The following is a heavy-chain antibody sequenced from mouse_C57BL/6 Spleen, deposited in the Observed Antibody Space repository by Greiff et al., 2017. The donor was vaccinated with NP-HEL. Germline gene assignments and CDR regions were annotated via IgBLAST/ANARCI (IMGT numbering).Heavy chain of an antibody. D-gene: IGHD2-5*01. CDR1: GFTFSDYY. CDR2: ISNGGGST. Sequence: EVMLVESGGGLVQPGGSLKLSCAASGFTFSDYYMYWVRQTPEKRLEWVAYISNGGGSTYYPDTVKGRFTISRDNAKNTLYLQMSRLKSEDTAMYYCARHNSNGGFAYWGQGTLVTVSA. V-gene: IGHV5-12*01. J-gene: IGHJ3*01. CDR3: ARHNSNGGFAY.